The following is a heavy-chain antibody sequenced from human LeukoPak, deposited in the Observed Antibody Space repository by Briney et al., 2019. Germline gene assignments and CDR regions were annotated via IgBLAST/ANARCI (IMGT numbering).Heavy chain of an antibody. J-gene: IGHJ6*03. V-gene: IGHV1-8*03. CDR2: MNPNSGNT. CDR1: GYTFTSYD. CDR3: ARVWGDYYYYYMDV. D-gene: IGHD3-16*01. Sequence: ASVKVSCKASGYTFTSYDINWVRQATGQGLEWVGWMNPNSGNTGYAQKFQGRVTITRNTSISTAYMELSSLRSEDTAVYYCARVWGDYYYYYMDVWGKGTTVTVSS.